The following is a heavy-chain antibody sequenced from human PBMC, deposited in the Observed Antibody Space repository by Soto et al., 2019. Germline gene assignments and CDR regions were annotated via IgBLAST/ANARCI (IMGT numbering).Heavy chain of an antibody. D-gene: IGHD6-6*01. CDR3: SRDLPEYTRSSAAFDI. V-gene: IGHV3-33*05. J-gene: IGHJ3*02. CDR1: GFTFRNYG. CDR2: ILFDGRSQ. Sequence: GGSLRLSCASSGFTFRNYGMHWVRQAPGKGLEWVGDILFDGRSQNYADSVKGGFTISRDNAKNTLFLQMNSLRAEDTAVYFCSRDLPEYTRSSAAFDIWGQGTMVTVSS.